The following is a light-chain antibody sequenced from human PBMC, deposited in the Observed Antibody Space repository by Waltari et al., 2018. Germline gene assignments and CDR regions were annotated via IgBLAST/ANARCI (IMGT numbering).Light chain of an antibody. V-gene: IGLV1-40*01. CDR1: SSTIRSGAA. CDR3: QSYDRDLNAGL. CDR2: RGD. J-gene: IGLJ2*01. Sequence: QPVLPQPPSVAGAPRHTVLIPATRCSSTIRSGAADHTYQQIPGSAPNVLIYRGDNRPSGGPGRFSGSKSGTSASLSVTGLHVEDEADYFCQSYDRDLNAGLFGGGTKLTVL.